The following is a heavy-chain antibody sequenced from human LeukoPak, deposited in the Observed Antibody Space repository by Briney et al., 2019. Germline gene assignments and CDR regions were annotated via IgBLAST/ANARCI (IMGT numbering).Heavy chain of an antibody. D-gene: IGHD2-2*01. CDR3: ARQHRYCSSISCFYYDS. Sequence: PSETLSLTCILSGDSISSTSYYWRWIRQPPGKGLEWIGSAYYTGSTFYNPSLKSRISISVDTSKNQFSLKLSSVTAPDTAVYYCARQHRYCSSISCFYYDSWGQGTLVTVSS. CDR2: AYYTGST. V-gene: IGHV4-39*01. J-gene: IGHJ4*02. CDR1: GDSISSTSYY.